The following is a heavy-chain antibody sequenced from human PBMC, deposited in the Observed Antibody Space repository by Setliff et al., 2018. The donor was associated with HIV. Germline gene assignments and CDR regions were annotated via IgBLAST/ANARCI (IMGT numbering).Heavy chain of an antibody. V-gene: IGHV1-18*01. Sequence: ASVKVSCKASGYTFTSYGISWVRQAPGQGLEWMGWISAYNGNTRISQRFRGSVTMTRDRSINTAYMEFSGLTSDDTAVYYCARQLSNSLDYWGQGTLVTVSS. CDR3: ARQLSNSLDY. CDR1: GYTFTSYG. D-gene: IGHD1-1*01. J-gene: IGHJ4*02. CDR2: ISAYNGNT.